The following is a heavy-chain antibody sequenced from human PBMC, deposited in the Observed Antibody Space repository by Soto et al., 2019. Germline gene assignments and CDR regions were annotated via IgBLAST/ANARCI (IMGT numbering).Heavy chain of an antibody. J-gene: IGHJ4*02. V-gene: IGHV3-30*18. CDR3: AKDFLAGIQAAYSFDY. Sequence: QVQLVESGGGVVQPGRPLRLSCAASGFAFSSYAMYWVRQAPGKGLEWVAIILYDGSNEYYADSVKGRFSISRDNSKNTLSLQMNSLRAEDTAVYYCAKDFLAGIQAAYSFDYWGQGALVTVSS. CDR1: GFAFSSYA. CDR2: ILYDGSNE. D-gene: IGHD5-18*01.